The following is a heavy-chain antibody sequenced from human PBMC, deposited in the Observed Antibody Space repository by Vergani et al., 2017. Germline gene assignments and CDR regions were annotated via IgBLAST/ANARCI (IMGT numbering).Heavy chain of an antibody. CDR1: GYSFTSYW. CDR2: IDPSDSYT. Sequence: EVQLVQSGAEVKKPGESLRISCKGSGYSFTSYWISWVRQMPGKGLEWMGRIDPSDSYTNYSPSFQGHVTISADKSINTAYLQWSSLKASDTAIYYCARSTYDILTGYYHPKDYWGQGTLVTVSS. CDR3: ARSTYDILTGYYHPKDY. D-gene: IGHD3-9*01. J-gene: IGHJ4*02. V-gene: IGHV5-10-1*03.